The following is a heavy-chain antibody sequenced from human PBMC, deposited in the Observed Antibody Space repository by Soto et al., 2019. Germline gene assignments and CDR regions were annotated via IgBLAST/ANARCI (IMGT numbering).Heavy chain of an antibody. CDR1: GFTFSSYG. D-gene: IGHD4-17*01. CDR2: ISYDGSNK. CDR3: AKDATNYGSYYYYYMDV. J-gene: IGHJ6*03. Sequence: QVQLVESGGGVVQPGRSLRLSCAASGFTFSSYGMHWVRQAPGKGLEWVAVISYDGSNKYYADSVKGRFTISRGNSKNTLYLQMNSLRAEDTAVYYCAKDATNYGSYYYYYMDVWGKGTTVTVSS. V-gene: IGHV3-30*18.